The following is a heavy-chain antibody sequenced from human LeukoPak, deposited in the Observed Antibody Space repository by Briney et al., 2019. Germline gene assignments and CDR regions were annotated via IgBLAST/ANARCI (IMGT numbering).Heavy chain of an antibody. D-gene: IGHD5-18*01. Sequence: SETLSLTCAVSGYSISSGYYWGWIRQPPGKGLEWIGSVYHSGSTYYNPSLKSRVTISVDTSKNQFSLKLSSVTAADTAVYYCARQSIRGYEYYMDVWGKGTTVTVSS. V-gene: IGHV4-38-2*01. CDR1: GYSISSGYY. CDR2: VYHSGST. J-gene: IGHJ6*03. CDR3: ARQSIRGYEYYMDV.